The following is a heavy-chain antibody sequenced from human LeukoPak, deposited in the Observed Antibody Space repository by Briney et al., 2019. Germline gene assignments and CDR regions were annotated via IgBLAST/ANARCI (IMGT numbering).Heavy chain of an antibody. J-gene: IGHJ4*02. D-gene: IGHD3-3*01. CDR1: GGSFSGYY. Sequence: PSETLSLTCAVYGGSFSGYYWSWIRQSPGKGLEWIGEINHSGSTNYNPSLKSRVTISVDTSKNQFSLKLSSVTAADAAVYYCARGRITIFGVVIIHPHFDYWGQGTLVTVSS. V-gene: IGHV4-34*01. CDR3: ARGRITIFGVVIIHPHFDY. CDR2: INHSGST.